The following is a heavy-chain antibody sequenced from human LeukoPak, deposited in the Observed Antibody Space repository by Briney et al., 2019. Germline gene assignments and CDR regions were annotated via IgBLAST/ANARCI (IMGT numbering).Heavy chain of an antibody. J-gene: IGHJ4*02. CDR3: ATAIGEVLRYFDWLFDY. CDR2: ISYDGSNK. V-gene: IGHV3-30*03. Sequence: GGSLRLSCAASGFTFSSYGMHWVRQAPGKGLEWVAVISYDGSNKYYADSVKGRFTISRDNSKNTLYLQMNSLRAEDTAVYYCATAIGEVLRYFDWLFDYWGQGTLVTVSS. D-gene: IGHD3-9*01. CDR1: GFTFSSYG.